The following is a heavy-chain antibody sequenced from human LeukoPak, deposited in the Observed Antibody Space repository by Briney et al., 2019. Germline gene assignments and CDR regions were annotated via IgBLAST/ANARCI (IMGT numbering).Heavy chain of an antibody. D-gene: IGHD5-12*01. Sequence: GASVKVSCKASGYTFTGYYMHWVRQAPGQGLEWMGWINPNSGGTNYAQKFQGRVTMTRDTSISTAYMELSRLRSDDTAVYYCARGRGIVATYFSYWGQGTLVTVSS. CDR2: INPNSGGT. J-gene: IGHJ4*02. CDR3: ARGRGIVATYFSY. CDR1: GYTFTGYY. V-gene: IGHV1-2*02.